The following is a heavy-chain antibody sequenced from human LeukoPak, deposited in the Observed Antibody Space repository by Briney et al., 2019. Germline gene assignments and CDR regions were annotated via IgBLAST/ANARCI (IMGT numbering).Heavy chain of an antibody. V-gene: IGHV3-15*01. Sequence: PGGSLRLSCAASGFTFSNAWMSWVRQAPGKGLEWVGRIKSKPDGGTTDYAAPMKDKFTISRDDSKNTLYLQMNSLKTEDTAVYYCTAHGRGYFENWGQGTLVTVSS. CDR2: IKSKPDGGTT. CDR3: TAHGRGYFEN. CDR1: GFTFSNAW. D-gene: IGHD6-13*01. J-gene: IGHJ4*02.